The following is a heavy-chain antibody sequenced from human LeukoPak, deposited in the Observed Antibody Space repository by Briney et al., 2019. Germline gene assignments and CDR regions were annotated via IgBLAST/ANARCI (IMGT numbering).Heavy chain of an antibody. CDR3: ARDNGDVVASLMDV. CDR1: GFTFSSYE. Sequence: GGSLRPSCAASGFTFSSYEMNWVRQAPGKGLEWVSYISSSGSTIYYADSVKGRFTISRDDAKNSLYLQMNSLRAEDTARYYCARDNGDVVASLMDVWGTGTTVTISS. CDR2: ISSSGSTI. D-gene: IGHD2-21*01. J-gene: IGHJ6*04. V-gene: IGHV3-48*03.